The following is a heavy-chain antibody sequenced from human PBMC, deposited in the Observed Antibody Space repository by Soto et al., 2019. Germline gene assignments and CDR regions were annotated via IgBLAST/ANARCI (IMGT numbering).Heavy chain of an antibody. Sequence: EVDLVETGGGLVQPGGSLRLSCAASGSSYWMSWVRQAPGKGLEWVANIRQGGGETNYLGSVRGRFTISTDSAKKSLYLEMNSLRAEDTAVYYCTGGSGWVSDSWGQGTLVTVSS. CDR2: IRQGGGET. CDR1: GSSYW. D-gene: IGHD6-19*01. V-gene: IGHV3-7*05. CDR3: TGGSGWVSDS. J-gene: IGHJ4*02.